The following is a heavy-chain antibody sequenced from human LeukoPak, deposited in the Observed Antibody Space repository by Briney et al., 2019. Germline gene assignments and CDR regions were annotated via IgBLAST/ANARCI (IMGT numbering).Heavy chain of an antibody. CDR1: GGSVSSGSYY. CDR2: IYYSGST. Sequence: PSETLSLTCTVSGGSVSSGSYYWSWIRQPPGKGLEWIGYIYYSGSTYYNPSLKSRVTISVDTSKNQFSLKLSSVTAADTAVYYCSGQVSYYYGMDVWGKGTTVTVSS. J-gene: IGHJ6*04. V-gene: IGHV4-61*01. CDR3: SGQVSYYYGMDV.